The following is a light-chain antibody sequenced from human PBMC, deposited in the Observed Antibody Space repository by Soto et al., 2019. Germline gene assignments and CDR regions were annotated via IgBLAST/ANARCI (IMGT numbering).Light chain of an antibody. Sequence: QAVVTQPPSVSGAPGQRVTISCTGSSSNIGAGYDVHWYQQLPGTAPKLLIYGNSNRPSGVPDRFSGSKSGTSASLAITGLQAEDEADYYCQSYDSSLSGYVVFGGGTTLTVL. J-gene: IGLJ2*01. CDR1: SSNIGAGYD. V-gene: IGLV1-40*01. CDR3: QSYDSSLSGYVV. CDR2: GNS.